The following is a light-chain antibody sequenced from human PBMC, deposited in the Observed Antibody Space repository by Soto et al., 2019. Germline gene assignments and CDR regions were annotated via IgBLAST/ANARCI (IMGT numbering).Light chain of an antibody. CDR3: QQYGTSAPIA. CDR2: GAS. Sequence: EIVLTQSPGTLSLSPGERATLSCRASQSVSSNYLAWYQQKPGQAPSLLIYGASSRATGIPDRFSGSGSGTDFTITISSLEAEDFGMYYCQQYGTSAPIAFGQGTRVEIE. CDR1: QSVSSNY. V-gene: IGKV3-20*01. J-gene: IGKJ5*01.